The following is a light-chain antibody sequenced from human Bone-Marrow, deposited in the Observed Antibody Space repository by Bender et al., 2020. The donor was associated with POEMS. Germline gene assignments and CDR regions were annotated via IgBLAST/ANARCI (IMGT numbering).Light chain of an antibody. CDR2: EVT. CDR1: TSDVGSNTL. V-gene: IGLV2-14*02. J-gene: IGLJ3*02. CDR3: NSYTGSRTWV. Sequence: QSDLTQPASVSGSRGQSVTISCSGDTSDVGSNTLVSWYQHRPGKAPTLLIYEVTKRPSGVSDRFSGSKSGNVASLTISGLQVEDEADYYCNSYTGSRTWVFGGGTKLTVL.